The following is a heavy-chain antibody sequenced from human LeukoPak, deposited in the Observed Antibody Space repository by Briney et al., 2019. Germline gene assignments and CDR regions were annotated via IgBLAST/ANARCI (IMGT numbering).Heavy chain of an antibody. CDR1: GFSFSIYS. D-gene: IGHD3-10*01. CDR2: IDSRGGTI. CDR3: AKGGGSGSFDY. Sequence: GGSLRLSCAASGFSFSIYSMNWVRQAPGKGLEWVSYIDSRGGTIYYADSVKGRFTISRDNAKNSLYLQMNSLRAEDTAVYYCAKGGGSGSFDYWGQGTLVTVSS. J-gene: IGHJ4*02. V-gene: IGHV3-48*01.